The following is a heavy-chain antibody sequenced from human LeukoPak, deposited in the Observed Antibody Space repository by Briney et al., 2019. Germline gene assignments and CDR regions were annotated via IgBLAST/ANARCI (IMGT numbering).Heavy chain of an antibody. J-gene: IGHJ6*03. CDR2: ISTSGGST. CDR1: GFTVSSYA. D-gene: IGHD5-18*01. V-gene: IGHV3-23*01. CDR3: AKDAARVRTWIQKTATYMDV. Sequence: GGSLRLSCAASGFTVSSYAMNWVRQAPGKGLEWVATISTSGGSTYYADFVKGRFTISRDNSKNTLYLQMNSLRPEDTAVYYCAKDAARVRTWIQKTATYMDVWGKGITVTISS.